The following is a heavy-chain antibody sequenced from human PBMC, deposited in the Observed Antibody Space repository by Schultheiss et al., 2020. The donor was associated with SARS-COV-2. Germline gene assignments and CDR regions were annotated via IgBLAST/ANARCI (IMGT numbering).Heavy chain of an antibody. J-gene: IGHJ6*02. Sequence: GGSLRLSCAASGFTFSNAWMSWVRQAPGKGLEWVGRIKSKTDGGTTDYAAPVKGRFTISRDDSKNTLYLQMNSLKTEDTAVYYCTTDSTMVARDYYYYGMDVRGQGTPVTGSS. V-gene: IGHV3-15*01. D-gene: IGHD2-2*01. CDR3: TTDSTMVARDYYYYGMDV. CDR1: GFTFSNAW. CDR2: IKSKTDGGTT.